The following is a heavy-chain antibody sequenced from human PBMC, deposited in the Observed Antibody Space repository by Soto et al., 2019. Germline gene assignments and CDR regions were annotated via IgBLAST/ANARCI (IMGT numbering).Heavy chain of an antibody. V-gene: IGHV1-18*01. J-gene: IGHJ4*02. CDR1: GYDFTTYG. CDR3: AIGRYGDY. Sequence: QVHLVQSGAEVKKPGASVKVSCKGSGYDFTTYGITWVRQAPGQGLEWMAWISAHNGNTDYAQKLQVRLTVTIDTSTSTAYMDLRSLRSVGTAVYYCAIGRYGDYWGQGALVTVSS. D-gene: IGHD1-1*01. CDR2: ISAHNGNT.